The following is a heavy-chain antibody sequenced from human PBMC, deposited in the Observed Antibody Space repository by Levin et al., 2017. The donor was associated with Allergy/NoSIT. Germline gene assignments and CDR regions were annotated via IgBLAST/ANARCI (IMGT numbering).Heavy chain of an antibody. D-gene: IGHD1-26*01. CDR3: AAARAGASNWIDP. CDR2: IVAGSGNT. J-gene: IGHJ5*02. CDR1: GFTFANSA. V-gene: IGHV1-58*02. Sequence: ASVKVSCKASGFTFANSAMQWVRQARGQRLDWIGWIVAGSGNTHYAQRFRDRVTMTGDMSTGTVYMELSSLKSEDTAIDDWAAARAGASNWIDPWGQGTLVTVSS.